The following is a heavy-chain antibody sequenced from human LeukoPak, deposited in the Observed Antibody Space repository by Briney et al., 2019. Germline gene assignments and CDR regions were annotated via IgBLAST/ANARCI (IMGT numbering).Heavy chain of an antibody. CDR1: GFTFSSYW. J-gene: IGHJ4*02. CDR2: IKQDGSEK. D-gene: IGHD4-17*01. CDR3: AGLGGTVTWDY. Sequence: GGSLRLSCAASGFTFSSYWMSWVRQAPGKGLEWVANIKQDGSEKYYVDSVKGRFTISRDNAKNSLYLQMNGLRVEDTAVYYCAGLGGTVTWDYWGQGTLVTVSS. V-gene: IGHV3-7*01.